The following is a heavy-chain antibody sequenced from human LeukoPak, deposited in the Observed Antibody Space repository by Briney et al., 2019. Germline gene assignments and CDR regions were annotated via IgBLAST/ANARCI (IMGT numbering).Heavy chain of an antibody. Sequence: GASVKVSCKASGYTFTGYYMHWVRQAPGQGLEWMGWINPSSGGTNYAQKFQGRVTMTRDTSISTAYMELSRLRSDDTAVYYCARSYGPGSGSYYYYYYMDVWGKGTTVTVSS. CDR3: ARSYGPGSGSYYYYYYMDV. CDR1: GYTFTGYY. V-gene: IGHV1-2*02. CDR2: INPSSGGT. J-gene: IGHJ6*03. D-gene: IGHD3-10*01.